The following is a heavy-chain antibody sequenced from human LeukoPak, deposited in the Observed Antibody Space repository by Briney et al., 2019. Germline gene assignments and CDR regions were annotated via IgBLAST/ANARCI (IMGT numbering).Heavy chain of an antibody. Sequence: GGXXRLSCAASGFTFSSFGMHWVRQAPGKGLEWVTFIRFDGSNRYYADSVKGLFTISRDNSKNTLYLQMNSLRTEDTAVYYCACSDYWGQGTLVTVSS. J-gene: IGHJ4*02. D-gene: IGHD6-13*01. CDR3: ACSDY. V-gene: IGHV3-30*02. CDR1: GFTFSSFG. CDR2: IRFDGSNR.